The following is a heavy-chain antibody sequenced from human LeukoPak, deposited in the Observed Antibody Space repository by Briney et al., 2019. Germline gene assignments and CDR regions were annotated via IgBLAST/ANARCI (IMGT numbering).Heavy chain of an antibody. D-gene: IGHD2-2*01. V-gene: IGHV1-8*01. CDR3: ARQGYCSSTSCRNRFDP. J-gene: IGHJ5*02. CDR2: MNPNSGNT. Sequence: ASVKVSCKASGYTFTSYDINWVRQATGQGLEWMGWMNPNSGNTGYAQKFQGRVTMTRNTSISTAYMELSRLRSDDTAVYYCARQGYCSSTSCRNRFDPWGQGTLVTVSS. CDR1: GYTFTSYD.